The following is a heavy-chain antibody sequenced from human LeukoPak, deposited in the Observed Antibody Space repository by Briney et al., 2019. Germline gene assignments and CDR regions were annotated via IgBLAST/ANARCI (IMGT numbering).Heavy chain of an antibody. V-gene: IGHV4-59*01. J-gene: IGHJ5*02. D-gene: IGHD3-10*01. Sequence: PSETLSLTCTVSGGSISYYYWSWIRQPPGKGLEWIGYVYYSGSTSYNPSLKSRVTISLDTSKHQFSLKLSSVTAADTAVYYCARGRISLVRGVIRALNWFDPWGQGTLVTVSS. CDR1: GGSISYYY. CDR3: ARGRISLVRGVIRALNWFDP. CDR2: VYYSGST.